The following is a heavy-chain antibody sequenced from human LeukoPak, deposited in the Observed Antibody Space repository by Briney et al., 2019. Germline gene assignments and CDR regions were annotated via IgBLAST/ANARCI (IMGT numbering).Heavy chain of an antibody. J-gene: IGHJ4*02. V-gene: IGHV4-4*07. CDR3: ARDRADGSGSYYSDY. CDR2: IYTSGST. CDR1: GGSISSYY. Sequence: SETLSLTCTVSGGSISSYYWSWIRQPAGKGLEWTGRIYTSGSTNYNPSLKSRVTMSVDTSKNQFPLKLSSVTAADTAVYYCARDRADGSGSYYSDYWGQGTLVTVSS. D-gene: IGHD3-10*01.